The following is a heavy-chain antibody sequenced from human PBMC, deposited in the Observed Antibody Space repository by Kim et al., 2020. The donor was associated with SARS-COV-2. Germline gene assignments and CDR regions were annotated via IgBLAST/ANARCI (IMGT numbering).Heavy chain of an antibody. J-gene: IGHJ4*02. CDR2: ISSNGGST. CDR1: GFTFSSYA. D-gene: IGHD2-2*01. V-gene: IGHV3-64D*09. Sequence: GGSLRLSCSASGFTFSSYAMRWVRQAPGKGLEYVSAISSNGGSTYYADSVKGRFTISRDNSKNTLYLQMSSLRAEDTAVYYCVKGGCSSTSCYALGLFGDFDYWGEGTLVTVSS. CDR3: VKGGCSSTSCYALGLFGDFDY.